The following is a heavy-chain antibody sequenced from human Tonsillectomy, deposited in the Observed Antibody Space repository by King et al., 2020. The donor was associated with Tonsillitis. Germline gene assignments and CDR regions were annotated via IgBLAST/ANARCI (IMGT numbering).Heavy chain of an antibody. Sequence: VQLVESGGGVVQPGRSLGLSCAASGFTFSSCAMHWVRQAPGKGLEWVAVISYDGSNKYYADSVKGRFTISRDNSKNTLYLQMNSLRAEDTAVYYCARALYLQYYFDYWGQGTLVTVSS. D-gene: IGHD2-2*02. V-gene: IGHV3-30-3*01. J-gene: IGHJ4*02. CDR2: ISYDGSNK. CDR3: ARALYLQYYFDY. CDR1: GFTFSSCA.